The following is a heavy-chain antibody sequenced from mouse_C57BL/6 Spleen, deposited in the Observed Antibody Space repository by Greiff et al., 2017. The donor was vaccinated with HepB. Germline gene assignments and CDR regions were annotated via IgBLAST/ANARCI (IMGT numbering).Heavy chain of an antibody. CDR2: IDPETGGT. Sequence: VQLQQSGAELVRPGASVTLSCKASGYTFTDYEMHWVKQTPVHGLEWIGAIDPETGGTAYNQKFKGKAILTADKSSSTAYMELRSLTSEDSAVYYCTLKDYGNYVGFAYWGQGTLVTVSA. D-gene: IGHD2-1*01. CDR3: TLKDYGNYVGFAY. J-gene: IGHJ3*01. V-gene: IGHV1-15*01. CDR1: GYTFTDYE.